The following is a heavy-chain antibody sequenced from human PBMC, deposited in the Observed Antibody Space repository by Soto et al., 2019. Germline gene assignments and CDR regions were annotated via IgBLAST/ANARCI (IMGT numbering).Heavy chain of an antibody. D-gene: IGHD3-16*01. CDR3: AKLVDKSLDDY. V-gene: IGHV3-30*18. Sequence: GGSLRLSCVASGFTFSTSDMHWVRQAPGQGLEWVAVVSYDERNIYYADSVKGRFSVSRDNSKNTLFLHMNSLRAEDTAVYFCAKLVDKSLDDYWGQGALVTVS. CDR1: GFTFSTSD. J-gene: IGHJ4*02. CDR2: VSYDERNI.